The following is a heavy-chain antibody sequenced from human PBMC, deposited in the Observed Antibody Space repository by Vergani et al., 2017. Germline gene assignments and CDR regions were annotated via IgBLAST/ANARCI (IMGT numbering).Heavy chain of an antibody. CDR3: ARTSSYYEFWSGYHTLDPFDP. J-gene: IGHJ5*02. CDR1: GYTFTGYY. V-gene: IGHV1-2*02. D-gene: IGHD3-3*01. Sequence: QVQLVQSGAEVKKPGASVKVSCKASGYTFTGYYMHWVRPAPGQGLEWMGWINPNSGGTNYAQKFQGRVTMTRDTSISTAYMELSRLRSDDTAVYYCARTSSYYEFWSGYHTLDPFDPGGQGTLVTVSS. CDR2: INPNSGGT.